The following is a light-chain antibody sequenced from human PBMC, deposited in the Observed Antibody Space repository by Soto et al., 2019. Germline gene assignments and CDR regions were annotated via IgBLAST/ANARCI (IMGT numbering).Light chain of an antibody. V-gene: IGKV3-20*01. CDR3: QQYAGSRT. CDR2: GAS. CDR1: QSLSSSY. J-gene: IGKJ1*01. Sequence: EILLPQSPGTLSLSPGERAPLSCRASQSLSSSYLAWYQQKPGQAPRLLIYGASSRATGIPDRFSGSGSGTDFTLTISRLEPEDFAVYYCQQYAGSRTFGQGTKVDIK.